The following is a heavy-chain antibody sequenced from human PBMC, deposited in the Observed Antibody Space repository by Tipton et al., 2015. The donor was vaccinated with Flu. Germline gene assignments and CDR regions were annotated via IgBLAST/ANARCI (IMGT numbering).Heavy chain of an antibody. CDR3: ARDTIFGVAH. V-gene: IGHV4-39*07. D-gene: IGHD3-3*01. CDR1: GGSISSSSYY. CDR2: IYYSEST. J-gene: IGHJ4*02. Sequence: TLSLTCTVPGGSISSSSYYWGWIRQPPGKGLERIGRIYYSESTYYNPSLKSRVTISVDTSKNQFSLKLSSVTAADTAVYDCARDTIFGVAHWGQGTLATVSS.